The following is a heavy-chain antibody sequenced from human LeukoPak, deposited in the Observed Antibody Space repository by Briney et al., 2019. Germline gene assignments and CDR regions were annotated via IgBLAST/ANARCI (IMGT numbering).Heavy chain of an antibody. V-gene: IGHV1-69*04. CDR2: IIPILGIA. D-gene: IGHD3-22*01. CDR3: ARGVVYYDSSGYAPD. J-gene: IGHJ3*01. Sequence: GASVKVSCKASGGTFSSYAISWVRQAPGQGLEWMGRIIPILGIANYAQKFQGRVTITADKSTSTAYMELSSLRSEDTAVYYCARGVVYYDSSGYAPDWGQGTMVTVSS. CDR1: GGTFSSYA.